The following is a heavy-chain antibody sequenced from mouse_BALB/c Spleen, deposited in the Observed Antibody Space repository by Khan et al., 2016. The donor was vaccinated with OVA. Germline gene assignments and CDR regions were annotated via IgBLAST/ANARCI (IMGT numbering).Heavy chain of an antibody. J-gene: IGHJ2*01. D-gene: IGHD2-5*01. CDR3: ARQYSNSFFEY. CDR2: ISSGGSYT. CDR1: GFTFSSFG. V-gene: IGHV5-6*01. Sequence: EVQGVESGGDLVKPGGSLKLSCAASGFTFSSFGMSWIRQTPDKRLEWVATISSGGSYTYYPDSVTGRFTISRDNAKNTLYLQMSSLKSEDTAMYYCARQYSNSFFEYWGQGTTLTVSS.